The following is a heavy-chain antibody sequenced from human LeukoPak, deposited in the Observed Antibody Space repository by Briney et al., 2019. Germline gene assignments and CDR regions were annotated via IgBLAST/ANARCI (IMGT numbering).Heavy chain of an antibody. D-gene: IGHD1-20*01. Sequence: GTSLRLSCKASGFIFNDYAMHWVRQAPGKGLEWVAFIRYDGSNKYYADSVKGRFTISRDNSKNTLYLQMNSLRAEDTAVYYCAKDLDGITGTTSALDYWGQGTLVTVSS. CDR1: GFIFNDYA. J-gene: IGHJ4*02. CDR2: IRYDGSNK. V-gene: IGHV3-30*02. CDR3: AKDLDGITGTTSALDY.